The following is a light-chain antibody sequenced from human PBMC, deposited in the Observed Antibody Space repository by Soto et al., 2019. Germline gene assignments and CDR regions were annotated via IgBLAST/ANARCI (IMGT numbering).Light chain of an antibody. CDR1: RSIFYSSNNKNF. V-gene: IGKV4-1*01. Sequence: DIVMTQSPDSLAVSLGEGATINCRSSRSIFYSSNNKNFLAWYQQKPGQPPKLLIYWASARESGVPGRFSGSGSGTDFTLTISSLEPEDFAVYYCQQRSNWWTFGQGTKVDNK. CDR3: QQRSNWWT. J-gene: IGKJ1*01. CDR2: WAS.